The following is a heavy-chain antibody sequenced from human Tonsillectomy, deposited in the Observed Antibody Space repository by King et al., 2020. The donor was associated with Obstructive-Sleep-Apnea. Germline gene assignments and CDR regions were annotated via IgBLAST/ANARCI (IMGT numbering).Heavy chain of an antibody. D-gene: IGHD6-19*01. CDR3: ARQWLGNLVS. CDR2: ISSSIGTV. CDR1: GFTFGIYS. Sequence: VQLVESGGDLVQPGGSLRLSCAASGFTFGIYSMNWVRQAPGKGLEWVSYISSSIGTVYYPDSVRGRFIISIDNDKNSLYLQMNSLRVEDTAVYFCARQWLGNLVSWGQGTLVTVSS. V-gene: IGHV3-48*04. J-gene: IGHJ4*02.